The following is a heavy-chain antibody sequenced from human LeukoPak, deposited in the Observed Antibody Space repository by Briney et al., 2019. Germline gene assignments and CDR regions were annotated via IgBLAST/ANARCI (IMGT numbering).Heavy chain of an antibody. D-gene: IGHD7-27*01. CDR3: ARDTVWGSLVSDY. Sequence: SVKVSCKASGGTFSSYAISWVRQAPGQGLEWMGGIIPIFGTANYAQKFQGRVTITADKSTSTAYMELSSLRSEDTAVYYCARDTVWGSLVSDYWGQGTLVAVSS. V-gene: IGHV1-69*06. J-gene: IGHJ4*02. CDR2: IIPIFGTA. CDR1: GGTFSSYA.